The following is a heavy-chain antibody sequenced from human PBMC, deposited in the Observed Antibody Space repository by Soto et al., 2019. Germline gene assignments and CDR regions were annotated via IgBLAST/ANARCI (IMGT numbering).Heavy chain of an antibody. Sequence: QVQLEESGGGVVQPGRSLRLSCAASGFAFSDYAMHWVRQAPGKGLEWATVISHDGSNKYSADSVEGRFTISRDNSKNTLYLQMNSLRADDTAVYYCAKDRYGSGTRLDMDVWGQGTPVTVSS. CDR3: AKDRYGSGTRLDMDV. J-gene: IGHJ6*02. D-gene: IGHD3-10*01. CDR2: ISHDGSNK. CDR1: GFAFSDYA. V-gene: IGHV3-30*18.